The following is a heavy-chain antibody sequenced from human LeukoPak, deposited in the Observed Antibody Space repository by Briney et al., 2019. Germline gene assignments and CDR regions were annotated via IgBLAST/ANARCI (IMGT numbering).Heavy chain of an antibody. D-gene: IGHD3-3*01. J-gene: IGHJ5*02. CDR3: ARGRWLEDNWFDP. V-gene: IGHV1-8*01. CDR1: GYTFTSYD. Sequence: ASVKVSCKASGYTFTSYDINWVRQATRQGLEWMGWMNPNSGNTGYAQKFQGRGTITRNTSISTAYMELSSLRSEDTAVYYCARGRWLEDNWFDPWGQGTLVTVSS. CDR2: MNPNSGNT.